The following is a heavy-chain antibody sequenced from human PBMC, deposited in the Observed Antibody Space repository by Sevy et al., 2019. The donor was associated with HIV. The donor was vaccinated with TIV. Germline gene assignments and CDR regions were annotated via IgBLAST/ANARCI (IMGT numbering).Heavy chain of an antibody. V-gene: IGHV3-23*01. CDR2: TSGSGGST. CDR1: GFSFSNYA. CDR3: AKDGESYVWGSHYDY. Sequence: GGSLRLSCAASGFSFSNYAMSWVRQAPGKGLEWVSGTSGSGGSTYYADSVKGRFTISRDNSKNTLYLQMNSLRAEDTAVYSCAKDGESYVWGSHYDYWGQGTLVTVSS. J-gene: IGHJ4*02. D-gene: IGHD3-16*01.